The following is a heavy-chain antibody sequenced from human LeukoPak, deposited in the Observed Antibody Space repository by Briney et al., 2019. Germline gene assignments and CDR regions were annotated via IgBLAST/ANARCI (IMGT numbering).Heavy chain of an antibody. J-gene: IGHJ4*02. CDR3: ARSPPHYYDSSGPDY. D-gene: IGHD3-22*01. V-gene: IGHV1-69*05. Sequence: SVKVSCKASGYTFTSYDINWVRQATGQGLEWMGGIIPIFGTANYAQKFQGRVTMTRDTSTSTVYMELSSLRSEDTAVYYCARSPPHYYDSSGPDYWGQGTLVTVSS. CDR2: IIPIFGTA. CDR1: GYTFTSYD.